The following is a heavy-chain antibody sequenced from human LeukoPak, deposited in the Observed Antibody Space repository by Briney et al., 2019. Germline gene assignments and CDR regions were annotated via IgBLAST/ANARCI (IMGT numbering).Heavy chain of an antibody. D-gene: IGHD6-13*01. V-gene: IGHV3-30*03. Sequence: PGGSLRLSCAASGFTFSSYSMNWVRQAPGKGLEWVAVVSSDGSIKYNANSVKGRFTISRDTSKNTVYLQMNSLGAEDTAFYYCARGYSSSWLGYFDYWGQGTLVTVSS. CDR1: GFTFSSYS. CDR3: ARGYSSSWLGYFDY. CDR2: VSSDGSIK. J-gene: IGHJ4*02.